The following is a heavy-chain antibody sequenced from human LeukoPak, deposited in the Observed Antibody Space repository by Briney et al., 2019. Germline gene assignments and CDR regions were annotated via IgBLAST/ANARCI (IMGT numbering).Heavy chain of an antibody. CDR1: GGIFSSDV. V-gene: IGHV1-69*06. CDR2: IIPLFGSP. J-gene: IGHJ6*03. Sequence: ASVKVSCKASGGIFSSDVFSWVRQAPGQGLEWMGGIIPLFGSPNYAQKFLARVTISADKSTSTVYMELSSLKFEDTAVYYCARGPKIYSGVSDYYYYYMDVWGKGTAVTVSS. CDR3: ARGPKIYSGVSDYYYYYMDV. D-gene: IGHD5/OR15-5a*01.